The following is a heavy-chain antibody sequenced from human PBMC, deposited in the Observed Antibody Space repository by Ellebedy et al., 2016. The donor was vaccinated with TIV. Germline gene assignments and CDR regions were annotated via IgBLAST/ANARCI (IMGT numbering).Heavy chain of an antibody. J-gene: IGHJ4*02. CDR2: INRSGST. V-gene: IGHV4-34*01. Sequence: SETLSLXFAVHGGSFSGYFWSWIRQPPGKGLEWIGEINRSGSTNYSPSLKSRVTISVDTSKNQLSLKLSSVTAADTAVYYCARHGGGAYFAGIDYWGQGALVTVSS. CDR1: GGSFSGYF. D-gene: IGHD1-26*01. CDR3: ARHGGGAYFAGIDY.